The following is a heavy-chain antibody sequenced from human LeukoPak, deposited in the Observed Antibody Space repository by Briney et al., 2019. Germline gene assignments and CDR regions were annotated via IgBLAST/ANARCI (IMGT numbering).Heavy chain of an antibody. J-gene: IGHJ3*01. CDR3: ARQAVARPFDL. V-gene: IGHV3-21*06. CDR2: ISSSSAYI. Sequence: GGSLRLSCVASGFNFSDYSMDWVRQAPGKGLEWVSSISSSSAYIFYSDSVKGRFTISRDNAQSSLYLQMNSLRAGDTAVYYCARQAVARPFDLWGQGTMVAVSS. CDR1: GFNFSDYS.